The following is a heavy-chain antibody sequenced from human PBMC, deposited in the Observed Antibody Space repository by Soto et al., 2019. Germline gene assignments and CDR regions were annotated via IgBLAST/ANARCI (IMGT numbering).Heavy chain of an antibody. CDR1: GFTFSSHW. J-gene: IGHJ6*03. CDR3: ARGASGRYYMDV. D-gene: IGHD3-10*01. V-gene: IGHV3-74*01. Sequence: EVQLVESGGVLVQPGGSLRLSCAASGFTFSSHWMHWVRQAPGKGLVWVSRINSDGSRINYADSVNGRLTISRDNAKNTVYLQMNSLRAEDTAVYICARGASGRYYMDVWGKGTTVTVSS. CDR2: INSDGSRI.